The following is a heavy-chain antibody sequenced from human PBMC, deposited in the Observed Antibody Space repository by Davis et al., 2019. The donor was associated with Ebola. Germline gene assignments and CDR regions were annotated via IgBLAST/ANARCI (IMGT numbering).Heavy chain of an antibody. V-gene: IGHV1-46*01. CDR1: GYTFTSYG. J-gene: IGHJ6*02. CDR2: INPSGGST. CDR3: ARGAKQWLATMDV. Sequence: ASVKVSCKASGYTFTSYGISWVRQAPGQGLEWMGIINPSGGSTSYAQKFQGRVTMTRDTSTSTVYMELSSLRSEDTAVYYCARGAKQWLATMDVWGQGTTVTVSS. D-gene: IGHD6-19*01.